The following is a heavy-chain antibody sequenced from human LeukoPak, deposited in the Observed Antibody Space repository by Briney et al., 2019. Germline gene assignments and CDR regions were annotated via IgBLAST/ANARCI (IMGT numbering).Heavy chain of an antibody. CDR2: ISGSGGST. Sequence: GGSLRLSCAASGFTFSSYAMSWVRQAPGKGLEWVSAISGSGGSTYYADSVKGRFTISRDNSKNALYLQMNSLRAEDTAVYYCAKLLYIYDSSGKDYWGQGTLVTVSS. CDR1: GFTFSSYA. D-gene: IGHD3-22*01. V-gene: IGHV3-23*01. J-gene: IGHJ4*02. CDR3: AKLLYIYDSSGKDY.